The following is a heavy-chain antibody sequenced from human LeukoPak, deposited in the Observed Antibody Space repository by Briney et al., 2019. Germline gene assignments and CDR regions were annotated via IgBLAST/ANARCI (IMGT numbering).Heavy chain of an antibody. CDR1: GFTFDDYA. CDR3: AKDSLGPVVVAATPLDY. V-gene: IGHV3-9*01. J-gene: IGHJ4*02. Sequence: GGSLRLSCAASGFTFDDYAMHWVRQAPGKGLEWVSSITWNSGSIDYADSVKGRFTISRDNSKNSLYLQMNSLRTEDTALYYCAKDSLGPVVVAATPLDYWGQGTLVTVSS. D-gene: IGHD2-15*01. CDR2: ITWNSGSI.